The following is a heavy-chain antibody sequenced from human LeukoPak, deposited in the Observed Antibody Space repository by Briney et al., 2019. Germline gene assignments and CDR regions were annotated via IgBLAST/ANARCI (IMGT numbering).Heavy chain of an antibody. J-gene: IGHJ6*03. CDR1: GFTFSDYY. V-gene: IGHV3-11*01. Sequence: GGSLRLSCAASGFTFSDYYMSWIRQAPGKGLEWVSYISTSGSTIYYADSVKGRFTISRDNAKNSLYLQMNSLRAEDTAVYYCARDSVLRYFDWLFPYYMDVWGKGTTVTISS. CDR2: ISTSGSTI. CDR3: ARDSVLRYFDWLFPYYMDV. D-gene: IGHD3-9*01.